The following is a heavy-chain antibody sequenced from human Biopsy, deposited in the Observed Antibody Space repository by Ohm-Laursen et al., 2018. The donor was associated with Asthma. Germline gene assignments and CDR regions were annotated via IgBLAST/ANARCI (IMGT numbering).Heavy chain of an antibody. CDR3: ARRGITGTTLDY. Sequence: ASVKVSCKASGNTFSGYYMHWVRQAPGQGLEWMGIINPSGGSTSYAQKFQGRVTMTRDTSTSTVYMELSSLRSEDTAVYYCARRGITGTTLDYWGQGTLVTVSS. J-gene: IGHJ4*02. D-gene: IGHD1-7*01. CDR2: INPSGGST. CDR1: GNTFSGYY. V-gene: IGHV1-46*01.